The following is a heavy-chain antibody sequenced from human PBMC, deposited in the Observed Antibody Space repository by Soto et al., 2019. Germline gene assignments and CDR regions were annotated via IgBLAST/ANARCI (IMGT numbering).Heavy chain of an antibody. CDR3: ATETNWSFDY. J-gene: IGHJ4*02. V-gene: IGHV3-7*01. CDR1: GFIFRDFW. D-gene: IGHD1-1*01. CDR2: LKPDGSDK. Sequence: GGSLRLSCAASGFIFRDFWMSWVRQAPGKGLEWVANLKPDGSDKYYVDSVKGRFTISRDNARDSLYLQMNSLRAEDTAVYYCATETNWSFDYWGQGTLVTVSS.